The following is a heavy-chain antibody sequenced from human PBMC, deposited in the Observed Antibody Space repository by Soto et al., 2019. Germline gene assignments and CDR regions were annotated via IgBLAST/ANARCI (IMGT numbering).Heavy chain of an antibody. CDR2: ILPIYSTRNYA. CDR3: ARGGVVVTNYYFDQ. CDR1: GGTFNKYA. J-gene: IGHJ4*02. Sequence: QVQLVQSGAEVRKPGSSVKVSCKASGGTFNKYAISWVRQAPGQGPEWMGGILPIYSTRNYANYAHKFPGRVTITVDTSTSTAYMELSGLKSDDTAIYYCARGGVVVTNYYFDQWGQGTLVTVSS. D-gene: IGHD2-2*01. V-gene: IGHV1-69*06.